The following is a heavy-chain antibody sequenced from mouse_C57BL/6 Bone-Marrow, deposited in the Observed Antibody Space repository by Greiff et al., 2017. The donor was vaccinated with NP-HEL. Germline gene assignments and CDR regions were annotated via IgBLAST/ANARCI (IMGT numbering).Heavy chain of an antibody. J-gene: IGHJ4*01. CDR3: ARPFTTVVYYAMDY. CDR1: GFTFSSYG. CDR2: ISSGGSYT. D-gene: IGHD1-1*01. Sequence: EVMLVESGGDLVKPGGSLKLSCAASGFTFSSYGMSWVRQTPDKRLEWVATISSGGSYTYYPDSVKGRFTISRDNAKNTLYLQMSSLKSEDTAMYYCARPFTTVVYYAMDYWGQGTSVTVSS. V-gene: IGHV5-6*01.